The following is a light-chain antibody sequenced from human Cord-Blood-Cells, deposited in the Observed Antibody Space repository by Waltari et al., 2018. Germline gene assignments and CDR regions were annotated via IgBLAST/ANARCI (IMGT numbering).Light chain of an antibody. CDR1: QSISSY. Sequence: DIQMTQSPSSLSASVGDRVTITCRASQSISSYLNWYQQKPGNAPKLLIYAASSLQSGVPSRFSGSGSVTDFTLTISSLQPEDFATYYCQQSYSTPLTFGPGTKVDIK. CDR2: AAS. CDR3: QQSYSTPLT. J-gene: IGKJ3*01. V-gene: IGKV1-39*01.